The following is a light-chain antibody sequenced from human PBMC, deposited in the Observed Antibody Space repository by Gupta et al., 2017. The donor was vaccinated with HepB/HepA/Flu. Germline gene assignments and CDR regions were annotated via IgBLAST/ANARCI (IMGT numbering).Light chain of an antibody. Sequence: EIVMTQSTATLSVSPGERATLSCRASQSVSSSLAWYQLKAGQAPRLLIHGASTRATGIPARFSGSGSGTEFTLTISSLQSEDFAVYYCQQYNSWPLTFGQGTKLEI. CDR2: GAS. V-gene: IGKV3-15*01. CDR1: QSVSSS. CDR3: QQYNSWPLT. J-gene: IGKJ2*01.